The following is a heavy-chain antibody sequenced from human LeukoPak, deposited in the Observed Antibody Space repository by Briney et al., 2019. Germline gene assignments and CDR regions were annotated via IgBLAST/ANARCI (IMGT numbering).Heavy chain of an antibody. Sequence: GGSLRLSCAASGFTFSTYAMSWVRQAPGKGLEWVSAISGSGGSTYYADSVKGRFTISRDNSKNTLYLQMNSLRAEDTAVYYCARMNYISSGWGAPFDYWGQGTLVTVSS. CDR3: ARMNYISSGWGAPFDY. CDR2: ISGSGGST. D-gene: IGHD1-7*01. V-gene: IGHV3-23*01. J-gene: IGHJ4*02. CDR1: GFTFSTYA.